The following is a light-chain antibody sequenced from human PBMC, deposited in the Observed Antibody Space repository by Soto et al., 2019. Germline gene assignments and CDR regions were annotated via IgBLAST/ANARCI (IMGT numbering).Light chain of an antibody. CDR2: EVS. Sequence: QSALTQPASVSGSPGQSITISCTGTSSDVGGYNYVSWYQQHPGKAPKLMIYEVSNRPSGVSNRFSGSKSGNTASLTISGLQAEDEDDYYCSSYTSTHGVFGTGTKVTVL. CDR1: SSDVGGYNY. V-gene: IGLV2-14*01. J-gene: IGLJ1*01. CDR3: SSYTSTHGV.